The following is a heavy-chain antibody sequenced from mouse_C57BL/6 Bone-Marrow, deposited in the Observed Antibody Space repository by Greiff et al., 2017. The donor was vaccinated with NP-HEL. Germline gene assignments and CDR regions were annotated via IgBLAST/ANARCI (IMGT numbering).Heavy chain of an antibody. Sequence: VQLQQPGAELVKPGASVKLSCKASGYTFTSYWMHWVKQRPGQGLEWIGMIHPNSGSTNYNEKFKSKATMTVDKSSSTAYMQLSSLTSEDSAVYYGARPSITTVVAPYFDYWGKGTTLTVSS. J-gene: IGHJ2*01. CDR2: IHPNSGST. CDR3: ARPSITTVVAPYFDY. V-gene: IGHV1-64*01. D-gene: IGHD1-1*01. CDR1: GYTFTSYW.